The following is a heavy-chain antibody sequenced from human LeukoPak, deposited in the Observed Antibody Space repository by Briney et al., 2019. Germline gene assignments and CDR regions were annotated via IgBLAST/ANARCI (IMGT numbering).Heavy chain of an antibody. J-gene: IGHJ4*02. CDR3: ARLSTSDTDGNYFDF. V-gene: IGHV4-39*01. CDR2: INYSGRT. Sequence: GSLRLSCAASGFTFSSYAMSWVRQAPGKGLEWIGSINYSGRTFYSSSLKSRATISVNTFRNQFSLKVTSVTAADTAVYSCARLSTSDTDGNYFDFWGQGTLVTVSS. D-gene: IGHD1-1*01. CDR1: GFTFSSYA.